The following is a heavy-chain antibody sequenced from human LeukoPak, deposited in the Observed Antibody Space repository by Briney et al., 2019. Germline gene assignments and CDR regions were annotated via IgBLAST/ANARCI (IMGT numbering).Heavy chain of an antibody. V-gene: IGHV3-11*01. CDR1: GFTFSDYY. CDR3: VKSDCASDGCKLLSY. J-gene: IGHJ4*02. D-gene: IGHD3-10*01. CDR2: MDNSGSTI. Sequence: GGSLRLSCAASGFTFSDYYLSWIRQAPGKGLEWISYMDNSGSTIYYADSVKGRFTISRDNARNSLYLQMNSLRVDDTAVYYCVKSDCASDGCKLLSYWGQGTLVTVSS.